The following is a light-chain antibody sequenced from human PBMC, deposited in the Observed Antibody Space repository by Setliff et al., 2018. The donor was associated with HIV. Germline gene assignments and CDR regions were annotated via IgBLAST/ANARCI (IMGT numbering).Light chain of an antibody. CDR2: QAT. Sequence: QSVLTQPASVSGSPGQSTTIPCTGTSNDVGRYDLVSWYQQHPARAPKLIIYQATRRPSGVSNRFSGSKSGNVASLTISGLQAEDEADYYCCSNTGSNTYVFGSGTKVTVL. CDR3: CSNTGSNTYV. V-gene: IGLV2-23*01. J-gene: IGLJ1*01. CDR1: SNDVGRYDL.